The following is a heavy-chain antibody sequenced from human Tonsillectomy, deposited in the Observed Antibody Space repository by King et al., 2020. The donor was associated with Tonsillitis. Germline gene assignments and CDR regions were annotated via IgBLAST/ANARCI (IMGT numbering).Heavy chain of an antibody. V-gene: IGHV4-34*01. CDR2: ITHSGST. CDR1: GGSFSGYY. D-gene: IGHD3-10*01. Sequence: VQLQQWGAGLLKPSETLSLTCAVYGGSFSGYYWSWIRQPPGKGLECIGEITHSGSTNYNPSLKSRVTISVDTSKNQFSLKLSSVTAADTAVYYCARGRSRSFGSGSYHYWGQGTLVTVSS. J-gene: IGHJ4*02. CDR3: ARGRSRSFGSGSYHY.